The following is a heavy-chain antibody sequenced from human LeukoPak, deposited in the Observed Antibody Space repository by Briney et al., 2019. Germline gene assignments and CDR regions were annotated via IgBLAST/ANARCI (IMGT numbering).Heavy chain of an antibody. CDR2: IYYSGST. CDR1: GGSISSYY. V-gene: IGHV4-59*08. D-gene: IGHD3-10*01. Sequence: SETLSLTCTASGGSISSYYWSWIRQPPGKGLEWIGYIYYSGSTNYNPSLKSRVTISVDTSKNQFSLKLSSVTAADTAVYYCARHVPDYYGSGSYFDYWGQGTLVTVSS. CDR3: ARHVPDYYGSGSYFDY. J-gene: IGHJ4*02.